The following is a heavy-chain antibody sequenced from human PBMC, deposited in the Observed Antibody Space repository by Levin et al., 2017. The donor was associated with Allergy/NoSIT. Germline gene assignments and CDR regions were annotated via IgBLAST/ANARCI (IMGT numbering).Heavy chain of an antibody. CDR2: IYVTGST. D-gene: IGHD5-12*01. Sequence: SETLSLTCSVSGDSISRGFYYWSWIRQPAGEGLEWFGRIYVTGSTTYSRSPKSRVTISLDRAKDQVSWKINAVTAADTAVYYCARDLVVFSGYNPYCYMDVCGKPTTVTVSS. V-gene: IGHV4-61*02. J-gene: IGHJ6*03. CDR1: GDSISRGFYY. CDR3: ARDLVVFSGYNPYCYMDV.